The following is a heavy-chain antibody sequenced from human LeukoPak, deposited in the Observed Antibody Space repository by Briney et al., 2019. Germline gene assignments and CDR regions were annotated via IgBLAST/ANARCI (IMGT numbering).Heavy chain of an antibody. J-gene: IGHJ3*02. Sequence: GESLRLSCAASGFTFSSYAMSWVRQAPGKGLEWVSGISSSGGSTYYADSVEGRFTISRDNSKNTLFLQMNSLRAEDTAVYYCAKFGSGWYYGASGIWGQGTMVTISS. CDR2: ISSSGGST. D-gene: IGHD6-19*01. V-gene: IGHV3-23*01. CDR3: AKFGSGWYYGASGI. CDR1: GFTFSSYA.